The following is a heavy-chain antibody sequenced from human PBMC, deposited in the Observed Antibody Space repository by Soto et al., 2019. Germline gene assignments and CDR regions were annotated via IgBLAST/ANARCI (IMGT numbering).Heavy chain of an antibody. CDR3: AHSVSVYIDSGPYYFES. V-gene: IGHV2-5*02. CDR2: IYWDDDK. J-gene: IGHJ4*02. CDR1: GFALSTSGVG. D-gene: IGHD3-9*01. Sequence: QITLKESGATLVKPTQTLTLTCTFSGFALSTSGVGVGWIRQPPGKALEWLAIIYWDDDKRYSQSLKNKLTITKDTSKDQVVLTMTNMDPVDTATYYCAHSVSVYIDSGPYYFESWGQGTLVTVSS.